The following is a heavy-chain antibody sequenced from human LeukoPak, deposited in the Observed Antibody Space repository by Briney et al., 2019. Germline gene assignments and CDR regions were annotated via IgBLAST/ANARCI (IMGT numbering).Heavy chain of an antibody. CDR2: IKQDGGEK. CDR1: GFTFSSYW. D-gene: IGHD1-1*01. J-gene: IGHJ4*02. V-gene: IGHV3-7*05. CDR3: ARDGTAVNFDY. Sequence: GGSLRLSCAASGFTFSSYWMSWVRRAPGKGLEWVANIKQDGGEKYYVDSVKGRFTISRDNAKNSLYLQMNSLRAEDTAVYYCARDGTAVNFDYWGREPWSPSPQ.